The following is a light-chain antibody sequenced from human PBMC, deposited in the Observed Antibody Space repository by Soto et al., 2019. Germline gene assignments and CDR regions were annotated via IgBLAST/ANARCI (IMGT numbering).Light chain of an antibody. CDR3: QQSSRTPRT. Sequence: DIQMTQSPSSLSASVGDRVTITCRARQSISTYLHWYQQKSGKAPKLLIYAASNLQSGVPSRFSGSGSGTDFTLTITSLQPEDSATYYCQQSSRTPRTFGQGTKVEIK. CDR1: QSISTY. CDR2: AAS. J-gene: IGKJ2*01. V-gene: IGKV1-39*01.